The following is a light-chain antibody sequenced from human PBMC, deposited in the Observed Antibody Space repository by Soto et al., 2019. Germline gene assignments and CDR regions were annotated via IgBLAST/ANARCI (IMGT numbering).Light chain of an antibody. J-gene: IGKJ4*01. V-gene: IGKV3-11*01. CDR3: QQRSNWLT. CDR1: QSVSSY. CDR2: DAS. Sequence: EIVLTQSPATLSLSPGERATLSCRASQSVSSYLAWYQQKPGQAPRLLIYDASNRATGIPARFSGSGSGTDFTLTISSLEPEAFAVYYCQQRSNWLTFGGGTKVGIK.